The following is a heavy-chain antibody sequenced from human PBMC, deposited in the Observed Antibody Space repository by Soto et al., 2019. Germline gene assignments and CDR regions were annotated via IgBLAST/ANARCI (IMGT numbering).Heavy chain of an antibody. D-gene: IGHD3-3*01. Sequence: SETLSLTCAVSGYSISSGYYWGWIRQPPGKGLEWIGSIYHSGSTYYNPSLKSRVTISVDTSKNQFSLKLRSVTAADTAVYYCARGLRFLESLLDPTYYFDYWGQGTLVTVSS. CDR3: ARGLRFLESLLDPTYYFDY. J-gene: IGHJ4*02. V-gene: IGHV4-38-2*01. CDR2: IYHSGST. CDR1: GYSISSGYY.